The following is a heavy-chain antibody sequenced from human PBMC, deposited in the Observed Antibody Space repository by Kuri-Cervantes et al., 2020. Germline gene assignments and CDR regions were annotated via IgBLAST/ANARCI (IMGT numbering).Heavy chain of an antibody. CDR2: IIPIFGTA. CDR3: ACFVEGDAFDI. J-gene: IGHJ3*02. V-gene: IGHV1-69*13. CDR1: GGTFSSYA. D-gene: IGHD3-3*01. Sequence: SVKVSCKASGGTFSSYAISWGRQAPGQGLEWMGGIIPIFGTANYAQKFQGRVTITADESTSTAYMELSSLTSEDTAVYYCACFVEGDAFDIWGQGTMVTVSS.